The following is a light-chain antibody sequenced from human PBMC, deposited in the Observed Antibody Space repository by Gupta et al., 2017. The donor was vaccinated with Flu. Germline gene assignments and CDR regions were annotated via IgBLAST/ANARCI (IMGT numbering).Light chain of an antibody. CDR2: AAS. J-gene: IGKJ4*01. CDR3: QQYGSSPLT. Sequence: EIVLTQSPGTLSLSPGERATLSCRASQSVSSTSLAWYQQEPGQTPRLLIYAASSRATGIPDRFSGSGSGTDFTLTISRLEPEDFAVYYCQQYGSSPLTFGGGTKVEIK. CDR1: QSVSSTS. V-gene: IGKV3-20*01.